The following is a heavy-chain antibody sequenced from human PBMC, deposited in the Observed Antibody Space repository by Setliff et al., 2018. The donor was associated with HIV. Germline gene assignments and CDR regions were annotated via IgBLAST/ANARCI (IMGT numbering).Heavy chain of an antibody. J-gene: IGHJ6*03. Sequence: GVSVKVSCKASGYTFTTYDINWVRQATGQGLEWMGWMNPNSGNTGYAQKFQGRVTMTRDASISTAYMELNTLKFEDTAVYYCARARRDSYDRGRRNHYYIDVWGKGTTVTVSS. CDR2: MNPNSGNT. V-gene: IGHV1-8*02. CDR3: ARARRDSYDRGRRNHYYIDV. D-gene: IGHD3-22*01. CDR1: GYTFTTYD.